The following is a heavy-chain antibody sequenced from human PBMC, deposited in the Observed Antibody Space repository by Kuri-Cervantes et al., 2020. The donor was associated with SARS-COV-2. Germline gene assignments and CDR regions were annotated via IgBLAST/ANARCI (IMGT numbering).Heavy chain of an antibody. CDR3: ARGGSCNSGTCFDY. Sequence: GGSLRLSCAASGFTVSTNYMSWVRQAPGKGLEWVSLIYSSGNTHYADSVKGRFTISRDNSKNTLYLQLNSLRVDDPAVYYCARGGSCNSGTCFDYWGQGTLVTVSS. J-gene: IGHJ4*02. D-gene: IGHD2-15*01. CDR1: GFTVSTNY. CDR2: IYSSGNT. V-gene: IGHV3-53*01.